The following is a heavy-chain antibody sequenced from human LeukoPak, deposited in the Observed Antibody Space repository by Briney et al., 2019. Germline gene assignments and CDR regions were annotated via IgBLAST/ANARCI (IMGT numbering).Heavy chain of an antibody. CDR2: INHSGST. J-gene: IGHJ5*02. D-gene: IGHD3-3*01. Sequence: SETLSLTCTVSGGSISSYYWSWIRQPPGKGLEWIGEINHSGSTNYNPSLKSRVTISVDTSKNQFSLKLSSVTAADTAVYYCARVLQADYDFWSGYYRGRGWFDPWGQGTLVTVSP. V-gene: IGHV4-34*01. CDR1: GGSISSYY. CDR3: ARVLQADYDFWSGYYRGRGWFDP.